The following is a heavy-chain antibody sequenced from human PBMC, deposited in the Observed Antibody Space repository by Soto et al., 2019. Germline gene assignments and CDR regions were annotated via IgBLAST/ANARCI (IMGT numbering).Heavy chain of an antibody. CDR1: GGTFSSYT. Sequence: QVQLVQSGAEVKKPGSSVKVSCKASGGTFSSYTISWVRQAPGQGLEWMGRIIPILGIANYAQRFQGRVTMTADKSTSTADMELSSLRSEDTAVYYCAIEEYSSSLYYVDYWGQGTLVTVSS. CDR2: IIPILGIA. V-gene: IGHV1-69*08. CDR3: AIEEYSSSLYYVDY. J-gene: IGHJ4*02. D-gene: IGHD6-13*01.